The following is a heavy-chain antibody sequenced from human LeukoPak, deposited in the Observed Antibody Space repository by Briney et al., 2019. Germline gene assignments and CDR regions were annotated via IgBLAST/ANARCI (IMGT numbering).Heavy chain of an antibody. J-gene: IGHJ4*02. Sequence: GGSLRLSCAASGFTFINYWMHWVRHPPGKGLVWVSHINNDGSGTNYADSVRGRFTISRDNGRNTLYLQMNSLRVEDTAVYYCVRVYDYGFDWGQGTLVTVSS. CDR2: INNDGSGT. V-gene: IGHV3-74*01. CDR3: VRVYDYGFD. D-gene: IGHD3-10*01. CDR1: GFTFINYW.